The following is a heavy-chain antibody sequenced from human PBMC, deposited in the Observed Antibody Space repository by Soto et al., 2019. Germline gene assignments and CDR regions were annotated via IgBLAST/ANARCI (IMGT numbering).Heavy chain of an antibody. CDR1: GFSLRNSGVG. V-gene: IGHV2-5*01. CDR3: YHKLDTADWFLP. D-gene: IGHD5-18*01. J-gene: IGHJ5*02. Sequence: QISLRESGPTLVKTTQTLTLTCTFSGFSLRNSGVGVGWIRQPPGKALEWVSLIYWNDDKRYSPSLKSRLTITKDTSKNQVVLTLTNVDPIDTATYYCYHKLDTADWFLPWGQGTLVTVSS. CDR2: IYWNDDK.